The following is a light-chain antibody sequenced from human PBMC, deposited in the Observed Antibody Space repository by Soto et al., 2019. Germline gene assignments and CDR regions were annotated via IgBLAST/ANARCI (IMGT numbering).Light chain of an antibody. J-gene: IGKJ1*01. V-gene: IGKV1-39*01. Sequence: DIQMTQSPSSLSAFVGDRVTITCRASQSISNYLNWYQQKPGKAPRLLMYVAATLQGGVPSRFSGSGSGTNFTLSISGLQPEDLATYYCQQSYSTPRTFGQGTKVEI. CDR3: QQSYSTPRT. CDR2: VAA. CDR1: QSISNY.